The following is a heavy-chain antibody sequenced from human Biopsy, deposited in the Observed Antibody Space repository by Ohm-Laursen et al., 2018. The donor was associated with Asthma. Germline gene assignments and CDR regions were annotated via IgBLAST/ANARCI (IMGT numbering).Heavy chain of an antibody. CDR2: VNTGNGDT. D-gene: IGHD3-9*01. J-gene: IGHJ3*01. V-gene: IGHV1-3*04. CDR3: ARTYYDFLTGQVKDVFGV. Sequence: ASVKVSCKASGYNFISFAIHWVRQAPGQRLEWMGSVNTGNGDTKYSQKFQGRVTITRDTSASTAYMELRSLRSEDTATYYCARTYYDFLTGQVKDVFGVWGQGTMVTVSS. CDR1: GYNFISFA.